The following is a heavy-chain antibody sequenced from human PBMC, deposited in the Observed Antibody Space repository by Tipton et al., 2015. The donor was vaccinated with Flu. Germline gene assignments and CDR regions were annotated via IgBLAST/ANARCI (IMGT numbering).Heavy chain of an antibody. V-gene: IGHV3-7*03. D-gene: IGHD4-17*01. Sequence: QLVQSGGGLVHSGGSLRLSCAVSGFTFSSHWMSWIRQAPGKGLEWVANINPDGSDKYYMGSVKGRFTVSRDNARNSLFLQVNGLRADDTAVYYCGRALTSVSKDHWGQGTLITVSS. CDR1: GFTFSSHW. CDR3: GRALTSVSKDH. J-gene: IGHJ4*02. CDR2: INPDGSDK.